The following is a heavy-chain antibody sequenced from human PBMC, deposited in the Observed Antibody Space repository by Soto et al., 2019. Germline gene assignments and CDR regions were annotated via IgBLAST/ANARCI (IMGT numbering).Heavy chain of an antibody. V-gene: IGHV3-9*01. D-gene: IGHD6-13*01. CDR3: AKDSAAAGTDHFQH. J-gene: IGHJ1*01. Sequence: EVQLVESGGGLVQPGRSLRLSCAASGFTFDDYAMHWVRQAPGKGLEWVSGISWNSGSIGYADSVKGRFTISRDNAKNSLYLQMNCLRAEDTALYYCAKDSAAAGTDHFQHWGQGTLVTVSS. CDR2: ISWNSGSI. CDR1: GFTFDDYA.